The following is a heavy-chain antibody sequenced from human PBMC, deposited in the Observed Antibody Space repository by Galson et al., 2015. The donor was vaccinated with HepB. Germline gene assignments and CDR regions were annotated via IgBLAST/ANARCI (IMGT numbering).Heavy chain of an antibody. J-gene: IGHJ5*02. CDR3: ARHPHSYHSSTYFDP. CDR2: IYFIGNT. D-gene: IGHD2-15*01. V-gene: IGHV4-39*01. Sequence: ETLSLTCTVSGDSISSGDYYWGWIRQPPGRGLEWIGSIYFIGNTYYNPSLESRVTISVDTSKNQFSLNLSSVTAADTAVYFCARHPHSYHSSTYFDPWGQGTLVIVSS. CDR1: GDSISSGDYY.